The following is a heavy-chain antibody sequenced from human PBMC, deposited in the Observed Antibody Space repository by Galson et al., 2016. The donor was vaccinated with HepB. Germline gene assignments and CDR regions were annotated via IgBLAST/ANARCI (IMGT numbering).Heavy chain of an antibody. CDR2: ISSSSSFI. J-gene: IGHJ6*02. V-gene: IGHV3-21*01. CDR3: ARGHEFFAYIYYGLDV. Sequence: SLRLSCAASGFTFSSYSMNWVRQAPGKGLEWVSSISSSSSFIYYADSMKGRFTISRDNAKNSLYLQMNSLRAEDTAVYYCARGHEFFAYIYYGLDVWGQGTTVSVAS. CDR1: GFTFSSYS. D-gene: IGHD3-3*01.